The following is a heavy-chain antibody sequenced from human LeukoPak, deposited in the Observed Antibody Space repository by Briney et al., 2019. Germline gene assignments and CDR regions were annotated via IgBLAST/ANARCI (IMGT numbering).Heavy chain of an antibody. J-gene: IGHJ4*02. CDR2: INHSGST. D-gene: IGHD2-15*01. Sequence: SETLSLTCAVYGGFISGYYWTWIRQPPGKGLEWIGEINHSGSTNYNPSLKSRVTISVDTSKHQFSLKLSSVTATDTAVYYCARVRSVVVAATPFFDYWGQGTLVTVSS. V-gene: IGHV4-34*01. CDR3: ARVRSVVVAATPFFDY. CDR1: GGFISGYY.